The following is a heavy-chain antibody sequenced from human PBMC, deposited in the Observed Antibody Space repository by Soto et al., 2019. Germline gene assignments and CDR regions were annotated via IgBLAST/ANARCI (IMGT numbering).Heavy chain of an antibody. V-gene: IGHV4-34*01. CDR2: INHSGST. Sequence: QVQLQQWGAGLLKPSETLSLTCAVYGGSFSGYYWSWIRQPPGKGLVWIGEINHSGSTNYNPSLKRRVTIAVDTSKNQFSLKLSSVTAADTAVYYCARGYYYYSMDVWGKGTTVTVSS. J-gene: IGHJ6*03. CDR1: GGSFSGYY. CDR3: ARGYYYYSMDV.